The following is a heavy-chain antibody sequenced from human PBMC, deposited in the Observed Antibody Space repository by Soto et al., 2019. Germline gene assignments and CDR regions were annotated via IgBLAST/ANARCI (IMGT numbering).Heavy chain of an antibody. V-gene: IGHV3-74*01. CDR2: INGDGSTT. D-gene: IGHD3-22*01. J-gene: IGHJ4*02. CDR1: GFTFSSYW. Sequence: PAGSLRLSCAAPGFTFSSYWMHWVRQAPGKGLVWVSRINGDGSTTTYADSAKGRFIISRDNAKNMLYLQMNSLTAEDTAVYYCARPRYDGSGTPFDHWGQGTLVTVSS. CDR3: ARPRYDGSGTPFDH.